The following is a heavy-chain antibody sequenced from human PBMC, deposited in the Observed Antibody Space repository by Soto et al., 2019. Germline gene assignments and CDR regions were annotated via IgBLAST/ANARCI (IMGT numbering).Heavy chain of an antibody. V-gene: IGHV1-18*04. CDR1: GYPFIKYG. CDR2: IKVDSGYT. CDR3: ENSYDTGFDP. J-gene: IGHJ5*02. Sequence: QLQLVQSAAEVKKPGASVSVSCKAYGYPFIKYGISWIRQAPEQGLEWMGWIKVDSGYTNYAQKFKGRVNMTADNSSETAFMEIMSLRLDDTAVYVCENSYDTGFDPWGQGTLVSVSS. D-gene: IGHD3-9*01.